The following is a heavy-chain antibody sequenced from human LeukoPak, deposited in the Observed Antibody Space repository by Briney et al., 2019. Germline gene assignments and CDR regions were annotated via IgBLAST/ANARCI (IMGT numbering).Heavy chain of an antibody. CDR2: MNPNSGNT. J-gene: IGHJ3*02. D-gene: IGHD3-22*01. V-gene: IGHV1-8*01. Sequence: ASVKVSCKASGYTFTSYDINWVRQATGQGLEWMGWMNPNSGNTGYAQKFQGRVTMTRNTSISTAYMELSSLRSEDTAVYYCAREAPDYYDSSGSTLRAFDIWGQGTMATVSS. CDR3: AREAPDYYDSSGSTLRAFDI. CDR1: GYTFTSYD.